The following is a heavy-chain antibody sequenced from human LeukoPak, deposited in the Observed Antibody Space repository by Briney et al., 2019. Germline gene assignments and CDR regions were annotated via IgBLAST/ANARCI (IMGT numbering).Heavy chain of an antibody. Sequence: SGTLSLTCAVSGGSISSSNWWSWVRPPPGKGLEWIGEIYHSGSTNYNPSLKSRVTISVDKSKNQFSLKLISVTAADTAVYYCSRDPVAPHYNWFDPWGQGTLVTVSS. CDR1: GGSISSSNW. V-gene: IGHV4-4*02. CDR3: SRDPVAPHYNWFDP. J-gene: IGHJ5*02. CDR2: IYHSGST. D-gene: IGHD2-15*01.